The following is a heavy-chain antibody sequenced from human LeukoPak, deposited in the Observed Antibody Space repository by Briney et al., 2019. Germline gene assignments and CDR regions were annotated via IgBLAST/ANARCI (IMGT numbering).Heavy chain of an antibody. CDR1: GGSVSSSGYY. D-gene: IGHD1-14*01. J-gene: IGHJ4*02. Sequence: TSETLSLTCTVSGGSVSSSGYYWGWIRQPPGKGLEWIASISYSGTTYYYPSLRSRVTISADASKNQFSLKVTSVTAADTAVYYCARLSKPGSFDYWGQGALVTVSS. CDR2: ISYSGTT. V-gene: IGHV4-39*01. CDR3: ARLSKPGSFDY.